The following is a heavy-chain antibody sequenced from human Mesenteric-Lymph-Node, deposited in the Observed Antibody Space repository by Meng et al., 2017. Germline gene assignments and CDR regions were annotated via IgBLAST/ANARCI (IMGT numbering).Heavy chain of an antibody. CDR1: GYTFTGYY. Sequence: ASVKVSCKASGYTFTGYYMHWVRQAPGQGLEWMGIINPSGGSKSYAQKFQGRVTMTRDTSTSTVYMELSSLRSEDTAVYYCARDQLGGSGSSGSSETYYYYYGMDVWGQETTVTVSS. CDR3: ARDQLGGSGSSGSSETYYYYYGMDV. CDR2: INPSGGSK. J-gene: IGHJ6*02. D-gene: IGHD3-10*01. V-gene: IGHV1-46*01.